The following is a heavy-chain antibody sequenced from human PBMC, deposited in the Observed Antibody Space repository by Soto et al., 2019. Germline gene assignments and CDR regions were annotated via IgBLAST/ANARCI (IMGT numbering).Heavy chain of an antibody. D-gene: IGHD3-16*01. J-gene: IGHJ6*02. Sequence: ASVKVSCKASGYTFTSYYMHWVRQAPGQGLEWMGIINPIFGTTNYAQKFQGRVTITADTSTSTAYMELSSLRSEDTAVYYCARRGTLDVWGQGTTVTVSS. V-gene: IGHV1-46*01. CDR3: ARRGTLDV. CDR1: GYTFTSYY. CDR2: INPIFGTT.